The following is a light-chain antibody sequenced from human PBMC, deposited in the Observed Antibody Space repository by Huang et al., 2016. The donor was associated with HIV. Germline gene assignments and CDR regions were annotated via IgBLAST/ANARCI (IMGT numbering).Light chain of an antibody. J-gene: IGKJ2*01. Sequence: EIVMTQSPATLSVSPGERATLSCRASQSVSSNLAWYQQKPGQAPRLLIYGASTRATGIPARVSGSGSGTEFTLTISSLQSEDFAVYYCQQYNNWPPWYTFGQGTKLEIK. CDR1: QSVSSN. CDR3: QQYNNWPPWYT. V-gene: IGKV3-15*01. CDR2: GAS.